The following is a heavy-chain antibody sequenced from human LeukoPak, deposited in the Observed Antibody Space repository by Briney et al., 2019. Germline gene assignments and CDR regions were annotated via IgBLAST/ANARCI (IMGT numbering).Heavy chain of an antibody. J-gene: IGHJ4*02. CDR2: ITSSGTNI. CDR3: ARDLDYFDY. Sequence: GGSLRLSCAASGFAFSTFTMNWVRQAPGKGLELVSSITSSGTNIYYTDSLKGRFTISRANAKNSLHLQLNSLRAEDTAVYYCARDLDYFDYWGQGTLVTVSS. V-gene: IGHV3-21*01. CDR1: GFAFSTFT.